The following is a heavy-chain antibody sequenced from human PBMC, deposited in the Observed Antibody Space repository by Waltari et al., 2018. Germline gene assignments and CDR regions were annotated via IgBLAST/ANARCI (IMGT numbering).Heavy chain of an antibody. D-gene: IGHD3-9*01. CDR3: ARGGFDHAFDI. CDR1: GFTFRSYW. V-gene: IGHV3-74*01. Sequence: EVQLVESGGGLVQPGGSLRLSCSPSGFTFRSYWMPWARQVPGKGLVLVSRVDNDGISTIYADSVKGRFTISRDNAKNTLYLQMNSLRAEDTAVYYCARGGFDHAFDIWGQGTMVTVSS. CDR2: VDNDGIST. J-gene: IGHJ3*02.